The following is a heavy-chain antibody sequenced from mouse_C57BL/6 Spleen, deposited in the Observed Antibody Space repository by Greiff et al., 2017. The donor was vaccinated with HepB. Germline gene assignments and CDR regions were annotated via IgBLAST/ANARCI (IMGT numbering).Heavy chain of an antibody. CDR1: GYTFTDYY. CDR3: ASFTTVVEATTPMGEDY. J-gene: IGHJ4*01. D-gene: IGHD1-1*01. CDR2: INPNNGGT. Sequence: VQLQQSGPELVKPGASVKISCKASGYTFTDYYMHWVKQSHGKSLEWIGDINPNNGGTHFNQKFKGKATLTVYKSSSTAYMERHSLTSEDCAVYYCASFTTVVEATTPMGEDYWGQGTSVTVSS. V-gene: IGHV1-26*01.